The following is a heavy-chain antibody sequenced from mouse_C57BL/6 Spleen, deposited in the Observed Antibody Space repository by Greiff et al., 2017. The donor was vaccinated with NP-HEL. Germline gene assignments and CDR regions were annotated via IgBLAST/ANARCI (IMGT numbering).Heavy chain of an antibody. Sequence: QVQLQQPGAELVLPGASVKLSCKASGYTFTSYWMHWVKQRPGQGLEWIGEIDPSDSYTNYNHKFKGKFTLTVDKSTITAYMQLSSLTAEDSAVYYCTRRSYYYAMDYWGEKGSVTVSS. D-gene: IGHD2-12*01. CDR2: IDPSDSYT. CDR1: GYTFTSYW. CDR3: TRRSYYYAMDY. V-gene: IGHV1-69*01. J-gene: IGHJ4*01.